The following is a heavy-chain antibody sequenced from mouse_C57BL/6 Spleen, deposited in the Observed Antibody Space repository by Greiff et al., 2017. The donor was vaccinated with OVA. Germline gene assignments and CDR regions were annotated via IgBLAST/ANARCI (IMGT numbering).Heavy chain of an antibody. D-gene: IGHD2-3*01. V-gene: IGHV7-3*01. CDR1: GFTFTGYY. CDR2: IRNKANCYSS. CDR3: ARYIGDDGYYPYATDY. J-gene: IGHJ4*01. Sequence: EVKLVESGGGLVQPGGSLSLSCAASGFTFTGYYMTWVRQPPGKALEWLGFIRNKANCYSSEYSASVRVRFSISSANSQSILYHQMIDLRAEDSATYYCARYIGDDGYYPYATDYWGQGTSVTVSS.